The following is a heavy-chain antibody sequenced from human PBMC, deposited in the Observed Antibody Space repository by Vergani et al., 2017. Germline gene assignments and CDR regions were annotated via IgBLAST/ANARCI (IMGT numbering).Heavy chain of an antibody. CDR2: ISWHSGSI. J-gene: IGHJ3*02. CDR3: AKPLNHYYDSSGYYAFDI. V-gene: IGHV3-9*01. D-gene: IGHD3-22*01. Sequence: EVQLVESGGGLVQPGRSLRLSCAASGFTFDDYAMHWVRQAPGKGLEWVSGISWHSGSIGYADSVKGRFTISRHNAKNSLYLQMNSLRAEDTALYYCAKPLNHYYDSSGYYAFDIWGQGTMVTVSS. CDR1: GFTFDDYA.